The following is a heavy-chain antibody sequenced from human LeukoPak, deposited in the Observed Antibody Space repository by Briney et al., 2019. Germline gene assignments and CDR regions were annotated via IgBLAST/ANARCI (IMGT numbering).Heavy chain of an antibody. V-gene: IGHV3-48*03. CDR2: ISSSGSTI. D-gene: IGHD5-12*01. CDR1: GFTFSSYE. J-gene: IGHJ6*03. Sequence: GGSLRLSCAASGFTFSSYEMNWVRQAPGKGLEWVSYISSSGSTIYYADSVKGRFTISRDNAKNSLYLQMNSLRAEDTAVYYCAKNRYSGYDLAIDPGYYMDVWGKGTTVTISS. CDR3: AKNRYSGYDLAIDPGYYMDV.